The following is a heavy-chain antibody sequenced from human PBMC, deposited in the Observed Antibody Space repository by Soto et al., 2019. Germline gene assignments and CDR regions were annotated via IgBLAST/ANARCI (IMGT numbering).Heavy chain of an antibody. D-gene: IGHD7-27*01. J-gene: IGHJ4*02. CDR3: AKDPTYWGWTYYFDY. CDR2: ISASGGST. Sequence: PGGSLRLSCAASGFTFSSYAMIWVRQAPGKGLEWVSAISASGGSTYYADSVKGRFTISRDNSKNTLYLQMNSLRAEDMAVYYCAKDPTYWGWTYYFDYWGQGTLVTVSS. V-gene: IGHV3-23*01. CDR1: GFTFSSYA.